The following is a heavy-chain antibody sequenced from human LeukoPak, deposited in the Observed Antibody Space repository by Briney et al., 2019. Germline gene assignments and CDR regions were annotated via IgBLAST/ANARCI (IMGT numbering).Heavy chain of an antibody. J-gene: IGHJ4*02. V-gene: IGHV3-23*01. CDR1: GFTFSGYA. CDR2: ISGSGGST. D-gene: IGHD3-10*01. CDR3: AKILTMVIDIDY. Sequence: PGGSLRLSCAASGFTFSGYAMSWVRQAPGKGLEWVSAISGSGGSTYYADSVKGRFTISRDNSKNTLYLQMNSLRAEDTAVYYCAKILTMVIDIDYWGQGTLVTVSS.